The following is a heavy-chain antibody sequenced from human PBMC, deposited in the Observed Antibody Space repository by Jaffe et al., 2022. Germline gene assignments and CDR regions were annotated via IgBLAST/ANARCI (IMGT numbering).Heavy chain of an antibody. CDR3: ARAKGYDWFDP. V-gene: IGHV4-39*01. Sequence: QLQLQESGPGLVKPSETLSLTCTVSGGSISSSSYYWGWIRQPPGKGLEWIGSIYYSGSTYYNPSLKSRVTISVDTSKNQFSLKLSSVTAADTAVYYCARAKGYDWFDPWGQGTLVTVSS. CDR2: IYYSGST. CDR1: GGSISSSSYY. J-gene: IGHJ5*02. D-gene: IGHD5-12*01.